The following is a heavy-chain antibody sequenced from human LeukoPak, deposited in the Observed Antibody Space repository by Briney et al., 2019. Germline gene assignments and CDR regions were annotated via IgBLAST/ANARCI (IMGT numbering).Heavy chain of an antibody. CDR3: ARDLESDIVLMVYAICGY. Sequence: GGSLRLSCAASGFAFDTYGMTWARQAPGKGLEWVSSISSGSSYIYYADSVKGRFTISRDNAKNSLYLQMNSLRAEDTAVYYCARDLESDIVLMVYAICGYWGQGTLVSVSS. CDR2: ISSGSSYI. V-gene: IGHV3-21*01. D-gene: IGHD2-8*01. CDR1: GFAFDTYG. J-gene: IGHJ4*02.